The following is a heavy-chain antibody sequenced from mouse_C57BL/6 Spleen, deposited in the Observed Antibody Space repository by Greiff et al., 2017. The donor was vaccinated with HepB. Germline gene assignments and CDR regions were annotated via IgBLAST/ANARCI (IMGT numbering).Heavy chain of an antibody. J-gene: IGHJ1*03. Sequence: VQLQQPGTELVKPGASVKLSCKASGYTFTSYWMHWVKQRPGQGLEWIGNINPSNGGTNYNEKFKSKATLTVDESSSTAYMQLSSLTSEDSAVYYCARIYGSRRDYWYFDVWGTGTTVTVSS. CDR3: ARIYGSRRDYWYFDV. CDR1: GYTFTSYW. D-gene: IGHD1-1*01. CDR2: INPSNGGT. V-gene: IGHV1-53*01.